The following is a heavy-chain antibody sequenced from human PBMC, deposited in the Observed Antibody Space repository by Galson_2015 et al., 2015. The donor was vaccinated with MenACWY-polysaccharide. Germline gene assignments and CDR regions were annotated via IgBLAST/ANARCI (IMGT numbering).Heavy chain of an antibody. CDR1: GFIFSNFA. J-gene: IGHJ5*02. CDR3: ATGSSWYTWFDP. Sequence: SLRLSCAASGFIFSNFAMHWVRQAPGKGLEWVAVIWHDGSNKYYADSVKGRFTISRDTSKNTLYLQMNSLRAEDTAVYHCATGSSWYTWFDPLGQGTLVTVSS. V-gene: IGHV3-33*01. D-gene: IGHD6-13*01. CDR2: IWHDGSNK.